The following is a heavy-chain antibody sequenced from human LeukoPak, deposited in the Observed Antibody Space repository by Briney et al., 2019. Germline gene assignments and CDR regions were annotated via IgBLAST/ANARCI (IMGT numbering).Heavy chain of an antibody. J-gene: IGHJ3*02. V-gene: IGHV7-4-1*02. CDR1: GYTFTSYA. D-gene: IGHD1-26*01. CDR3: ARDVRAVGAYAFDI. Sequence: ASVKVSCMASGYTFTSYAMNWVRQAPGQGLEWMGWINTNTGNPTYAQGFTGRFVFSLDTSVSTAYLQISSLKAEDSAVYYCARDVRAVGAYAFDIWGQGTMVTVSS. CDR2: INTNTGNP.